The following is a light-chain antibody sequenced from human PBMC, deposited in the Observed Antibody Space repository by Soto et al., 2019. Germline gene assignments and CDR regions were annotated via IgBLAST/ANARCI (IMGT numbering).Light chain of an antibody. Sequence: DLQMTHSPSTLSASVGDRVTITCRASQSISSWLAWYQQKPGKAPKLLIYDASSLESGVPSRFSGSGSGTEFTLTISSLQPDDFATYYCQQYNSYSVTFGQGTKVDIK. CDR2: DAS. V-gene: IGKV1-5*01. CDR1: QSISSW. CDR3: QQYNSYSVT. J-gene: IGKJ1*01.